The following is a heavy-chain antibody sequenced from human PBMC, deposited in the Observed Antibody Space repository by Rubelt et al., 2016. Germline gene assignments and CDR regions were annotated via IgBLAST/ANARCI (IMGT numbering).Heavy chain of an antibody. CDR1: GFTFSSYD. V-gene: IGHV3-13*01. Sequence: EVQLVESGGGLVKPGGSLRLSCAASGFTFSSYDMHWVRQATGKGLEWVSAIGTAGDTYYPGSVKGRFTISRENAKNSCYLQMNGLRAEDTAVYYCARARPYYDCWSGSPPPRYGMDVWGQGTTVTVSS. J-gene: IGHJ6*02. CDR3: ARARPYYDCWSGSPPPRYGMDV. D-gene: IGHD3-3*01. CDR2: IGTAGDT.